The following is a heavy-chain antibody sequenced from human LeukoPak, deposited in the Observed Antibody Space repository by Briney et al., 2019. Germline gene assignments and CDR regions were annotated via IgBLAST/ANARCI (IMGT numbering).Heavy chain of an antibody. Sequence: PGGSLRLSCAASGFTFSSYSMNWVRQAPGKGLELVSSISSSSSYIYYADSVKGRFTISRDNAKNSLYLQMNSLRAEDTAVYYCARAVDSSGNYWGQGTLVTVSS. CDR1: GFTFSSYS. J-gene: IGHJ4*02. CDR3: ARAVDSSGNY. D-gene: IGHD6-19*01. V-gene: IGHV3-21*01. CDR2: ISSSSSYI.